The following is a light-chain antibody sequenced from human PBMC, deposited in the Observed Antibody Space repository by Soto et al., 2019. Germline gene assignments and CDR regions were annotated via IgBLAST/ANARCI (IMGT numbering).Light chain of an antibody. Sequence: DIQMTQSPSSLCASVGDRVNITCRASQSISTWLAWYQQQPGRAPRLLIYDASTLQGGVPSTFSGSGSGTEFTLTISSLQPDDFSSYYCQHYFRYPWTFGQGTKVDIK. CDR1: QSISTW. V-gene: IGKV1-5*01. CDR3: QHYFRYPWT. CDR2: DAS. J-gene: IGKJ1*01.